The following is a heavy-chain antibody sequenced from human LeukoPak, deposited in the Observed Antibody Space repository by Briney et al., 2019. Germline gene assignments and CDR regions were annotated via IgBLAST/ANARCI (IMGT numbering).Heavy chain of an antibody. CDR2: INPNSGGT. D-gene: IGHD3-10*01. CDR3: ARAAMAGSGSYRVPY. CDR1: GYTFTGYY. V-gene: IGHV1-2*02. J-gene: IGHJ4*02. Sequence: GASVKVSCKASGYTFTGYYMHWVRQAPGQGLEWMGWINPNSGGTNYAQKFQGRVTMTRATSISTAYMELSRLRSDDTAVYYWARAAMAGSGSYRVPYWGQGTLVTVSS.